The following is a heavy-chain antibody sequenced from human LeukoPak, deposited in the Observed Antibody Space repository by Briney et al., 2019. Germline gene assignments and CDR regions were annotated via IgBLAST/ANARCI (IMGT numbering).Heavy chain of an antibody. J-gene: IGHJ6*02. V-gene: IGHV5-10-1*01. D-gene: IGHD2-8*01. CDR3: ARHEGYCTNGVCQGSYYYYGMDV. CDR1: GYSFTSYW. CDR2: IDPSDSYT. Sequence: GESLRISCKGSGYSFTSYWISWVRQMPGKGLEWMGRIDPSDSYTNYSPSFQGHVTISADKSISTAYLQWSSLKASDTAMYYCARHEGYCTNGVCQGSYYYYGMDVWGQGTTVTVSS.